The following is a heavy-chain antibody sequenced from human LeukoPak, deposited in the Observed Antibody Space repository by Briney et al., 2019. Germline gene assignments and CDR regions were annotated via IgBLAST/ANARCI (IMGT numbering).Heavy chain of an antibody. V-gene: IGHV3-21*01. CDR3: ARSGRGGAFDI. J-gene: IGHJ3*02. Sequence: GGSLRLSCAASGFTFSSYSMNWVRQAPGKGLEWVSSISSSSSYTYYADSVKGRFTISGDNAKNTQSLQMNSLRAEDTAVYYCARSGRGGAFDIWGQGTMVTVSS. CDR1: GFTFSSYS. D-gene: IGHD1-26*01. CDR2: ISSSSSYT.